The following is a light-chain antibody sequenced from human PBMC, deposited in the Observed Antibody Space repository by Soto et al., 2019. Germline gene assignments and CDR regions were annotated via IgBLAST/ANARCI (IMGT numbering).Light chain of an antibody. CDR2: AAS. J-gene: IGKJ3*01. CDR3: QPYYSYPFT. V-gene: IGKV1-8*01. Sequence: AIRMTQSPSSFSASTGDRVTITCRASQGISSYLAWYQQKPGKAPKLLIYAASTLQSGVPSRFSGSGSGTDFTLTISCLQSEDFENYYCQPYYSYPFTFGPGTKVDIK. CDR1: QGISSY.